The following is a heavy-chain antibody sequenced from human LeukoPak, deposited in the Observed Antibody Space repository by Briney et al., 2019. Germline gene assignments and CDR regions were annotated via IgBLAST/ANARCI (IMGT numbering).Heavy chain of an antibody. D-gene: IGHD3-22*01. J-gene: IGHJ3*02. CDR2: IYYSGST. Sequence: SETLSLTCTVSGGSMSSSSYSWGWIRQPPGKGLEWIGSIYYSGSTYYNPSLKSRVTIFVDTSKKQFSLKLSSVTAADTAVYYCARHPYSDSSGFTFDIWGQGTMVTVSS. V-gene: IGHV4-39*01. CDR3: ARHPYSDSSGFTFDI. CDR1: GGSMSSSSYS.